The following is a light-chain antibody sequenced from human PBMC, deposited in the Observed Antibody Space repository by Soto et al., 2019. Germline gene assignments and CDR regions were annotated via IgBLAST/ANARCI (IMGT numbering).Light chain of an antibody. J-gene: IGKJ1*01. CDR1: QSVSSSY. V-gene: IGKV3-20*01. CDR3: QHHGSSSWT. Sequence: EIVLTQSPGTLSLSPGERATLSCRASQSVSSSYLAWYQQTPGQAPRLLIYGASNRATGIPDRFSGSGSGTDFTLTISRLEPEDLAVFYCQHHGSSSWTFGQGTKVEIK. CDR2: GAS.